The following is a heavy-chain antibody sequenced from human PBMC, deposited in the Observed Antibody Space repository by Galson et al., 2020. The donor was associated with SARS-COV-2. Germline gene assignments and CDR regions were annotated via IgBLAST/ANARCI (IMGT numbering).Heavy chain of an antibody. CDR3: AKDINPVAVTYFDY. V-gene: IGHV3-9*01. D-gene: IGHD6-19*01. J-gene: IGHJ4*02. CDR1: GFTFDDYA. Sequence: GGSLRLSCAASGFTFDDYAMHWVRQAPGKGLEWVSSVSWNSRSIIYADSVKGRFTISRDNAKNSLYLQMNSLRPDDSALYYCAKDINPVAVTYFDYWGQGTLVTVSS. CDR2: VSWNSRSI.